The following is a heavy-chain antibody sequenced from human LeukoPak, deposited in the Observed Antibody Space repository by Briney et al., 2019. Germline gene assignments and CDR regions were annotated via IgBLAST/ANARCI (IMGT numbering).Heavy chain of an antibody. Sequence: GASVKVSCKASGYTFTSHYMHWVRQAPGQGLEWMGIINPSGGSTSYAQKFQGRVTMTRDTSTSTVYIELSSLRAEDTAVYYCAKSQRVSRHYDSWGQGTLVTVSS. D-gene: IGHD5/OR15-5a*01. V-gene: IGHV1-46*01. J-gene: IGHJ4*02. CDR2: INPSGGST. CDR1: GYTFTSHY. CDR3: AKSQRVSRHYDS.